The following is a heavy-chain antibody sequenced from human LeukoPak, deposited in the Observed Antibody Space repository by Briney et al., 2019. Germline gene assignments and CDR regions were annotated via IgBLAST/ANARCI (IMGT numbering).Heavy chain of an antibody. CDR2: IDWDDDT. J-gene: IGHJ6*02. V-gene: IGHV2-70*11. Sequence: SGPALVKPTQTLTLTCTFSGFSFTTDKMCVTWLRQPPGRALEWLARIDWDDDTYYSTSLRTRLTISKDTSKNQVVLTLTNVEPVDTATYYCARSPSDYFYYFGMDVWGQGTTVTVSS. CDR1: GFSFTTDKMC. CDR3: ARSPSDYFYYFGMDV.